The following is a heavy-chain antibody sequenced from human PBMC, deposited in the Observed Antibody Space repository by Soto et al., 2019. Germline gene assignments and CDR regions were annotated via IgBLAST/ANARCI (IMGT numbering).Heavy chain of an antibody. D-gene: IGHD2-21*02. J-gene: IGHJ4*02. V-gene: IGHV3-23*01. CDR3: ATCIGGDCYRDH. CDR2: ISGGIT. Sequence: PGGSLRLSCAASGFTFSNYAMSWVRQAPGKGLEWVSAISGGITYYADSVKGRFTISRDNSKNTLFLQMTSLRVEDTAVYYCATCIGGDCYRDHWGRGARVT. CDR1: GFTFSNYA.